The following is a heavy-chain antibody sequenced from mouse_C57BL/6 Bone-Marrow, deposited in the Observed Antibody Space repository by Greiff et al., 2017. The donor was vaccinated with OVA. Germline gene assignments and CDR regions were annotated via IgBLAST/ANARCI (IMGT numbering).Heavy chain of an antibody. CDR3: ARGPNYYGNGYDY. CDR2: IYPRSGNT. D-gene: IGHD1-1*01. CDR1: GYTFTSYG. V-gene: IGHV1-81*01. J-gene: IGHJ2*01. Sequence: VQLQESGAELARPGASVKLSCKASGYTFTSYGISWVKQRTGQGLEWIGEIYPRSGNTYYNEKFKGKATLTADKSSSTAYMELRSLTSEDSAVYFCARGPNYYGNGYDYWGQGTTLTVSS.